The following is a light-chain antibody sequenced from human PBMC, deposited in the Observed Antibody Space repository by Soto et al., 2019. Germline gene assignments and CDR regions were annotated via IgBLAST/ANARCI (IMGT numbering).Light chain of an antibody. CDR1: TSNIGSNY. CDR2: RNN. CDR3: ATWDDSLNGFYV. Sequence: VLTQPPSASGTPGQGVTISCSGSTSNIGSNYVYWYQQLPGTAPKLLIYRNNQRPSGVPDRFSGSKSGTSAFLAISGLRSDDEADYFCATWDDSLNGFYVFGTGTKVTVL. V-gene: IGLV1-47*01. J-gene: IGLJ1*01.